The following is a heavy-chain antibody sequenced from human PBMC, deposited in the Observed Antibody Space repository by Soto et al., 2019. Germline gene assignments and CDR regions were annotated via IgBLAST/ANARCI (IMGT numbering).Heavy chain of an antibody. CDR2: IYYSGST. CDR3: ARGGIAVAGIYDY. CDR1: GGSISSGDYY. J-gene: IGHJ4*02. D-gene: IGHD6-19*01. Sequence: TLSLTCTVSGGSISSGDYYWSWIRQPPGKGLEWIGYIYYSGSTYYNPSLKSRVTISVDTSKNQFSLKLSSVTAADTAVYYCARGGIAVAGIYDYWGQGTLVTVSS. V-gene: IGHV4-30-4*01.